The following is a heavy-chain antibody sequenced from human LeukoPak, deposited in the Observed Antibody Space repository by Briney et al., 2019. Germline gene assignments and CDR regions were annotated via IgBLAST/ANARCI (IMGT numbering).Heavy chain of an antibody. D-gene: IGHD6-19*01. CDR3: AKDLGGEQWLVDHY. Sequence: PGGSLRLSCAASGFTFSSYGMSWVRQAPGKGLEWVSAISGSGGSTYYADSVKGRFTISRDNSKNTLYLQMNSLRAEDTAVYYCAKDLGGEQWLVDHYWGQGTLVTVSS. V-gene: IGHV3-23*01. CDR2: ISGSGGST. J-gene: IGHJ4*02. CDR1: GFTFSSYG.